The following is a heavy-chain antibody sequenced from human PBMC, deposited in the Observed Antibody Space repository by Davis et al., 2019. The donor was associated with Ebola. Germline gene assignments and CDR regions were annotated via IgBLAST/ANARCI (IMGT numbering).Heavy chain of an antibody. CDR3: ASYCSSTSCSGYYYYYGMDV. CDR1: GGTFSSYA. CDR2: IIPILGIA. D-gene: IGHD2-2*01. Sequence: AASVKVSCKASGGTFSSYAISWVRQAPGQGLEWMGRIIPILGIANYAQKFQGRVTITADKSTSTAYMELSSLRSEDTAVYYCASYCSSTSCSGYYYYYGMDVWGQGTTVTVSS. J-gene: IGHJ6*02. V-gene: IGHV1-69*04.